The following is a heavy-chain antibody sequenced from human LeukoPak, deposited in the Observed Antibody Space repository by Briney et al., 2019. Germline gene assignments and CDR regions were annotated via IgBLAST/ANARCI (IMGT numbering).Heavy chain of an antibody. CDR1: GGSISSYY. V-gene: IGHV4-59*01. D-gene: IGHD6-6*01. CDR3: ARGGSSSGRIDY. J-gene: IGHJ4*02. CDR2: IYYSGST. Sequence: PSETLSLTCTVSGGSISSYYWSWIRQPPGKGLEWIGYIYYSGSTNYNPSLKRRVTISVDTSKNQFSLKLSSVTAADTAVYYCARGGSSSGRIDYWGQGTLVTVSS.